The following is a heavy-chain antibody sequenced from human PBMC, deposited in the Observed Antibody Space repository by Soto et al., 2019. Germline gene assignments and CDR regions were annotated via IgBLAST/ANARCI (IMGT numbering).Heavy chain of an antibody. J-gene: IGHJ4*02. CDR2: IKYDESST. CDR1: GFTFNNYW. D-gene: IGHD6-13*01. V-gene: IGHV3-74*01. CDR3: ARGDWAAYYFDY. Sequence: EVQPVESGGGLVQPGGSLRLSCAASGFTFNNYWMHWVHQAPGKGLVWVSRIKYDESSTSYADSVKGRFTISRDNAKNTLYLQMNGLKGEATAVYYCARGDWAAYYFDYLGQGTLVTVSS.